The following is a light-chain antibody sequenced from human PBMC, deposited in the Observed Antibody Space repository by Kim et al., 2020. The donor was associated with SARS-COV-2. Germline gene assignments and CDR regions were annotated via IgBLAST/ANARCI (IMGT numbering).Light chain of an antibody. CDR2: DAS. J-gene: IGKJ1*01. V-gene: IGKV1-5*01. CDR3: HQYNSPWT. Sequence: GDRVTITCRASQSIDTHLAWHQQKPGKAPRLLVFDASSLGSGVPSRFSSSGSGTEFTLTISSLQPDDFATYYCHQYNSPWTFGQGTKVDIK. CDR1: QSIDTH.